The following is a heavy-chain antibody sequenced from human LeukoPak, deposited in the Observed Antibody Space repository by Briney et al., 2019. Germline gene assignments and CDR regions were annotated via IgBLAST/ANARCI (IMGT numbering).Heavy chain of an antibody. V-gene: IGHV4-34*01. CDR3: ARGPGGYNFGYGAFDI. CDR2: INHRRTT. CDR1: GGAFGDYY. Sequence: PSETLSLTCAVYGGAFGDYYCSWIRQSPGKGLEWIAEINHRRTTNYNPSLKSRVTVSADTSKNQFSLRLSSVTAADTAVYYCARGPGGYNFGYGAFDIWGQGTMVTVSS. J-gene: IGHJ3*02. D-gene: IGHD5-18*01.